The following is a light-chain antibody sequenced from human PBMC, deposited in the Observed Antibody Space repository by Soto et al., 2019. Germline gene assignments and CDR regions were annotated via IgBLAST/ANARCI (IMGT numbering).Light chain of an antibody. CDR3: LSHAGNDIYV. J-gene: IGLJ1*01. CDR1: SSDIGAYNA. V-gene: IGLV2-11*01. Sequence: QSVLTQPRSVSGSPGQSVTISCTGTSSDIGAYNAVSWYQQHPDKAPRFIIFDVIKRPSGVPDRFSASKSGNTASLTISGLQAHDEAEYFCLSHAGNDIYVFGPGTKVT. CDR2: DVI.